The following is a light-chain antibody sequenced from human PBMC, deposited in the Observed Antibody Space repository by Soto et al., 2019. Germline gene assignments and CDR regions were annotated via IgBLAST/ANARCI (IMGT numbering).Light chain of an antibody. CDR3: QQYKNYSWT. CDR2: KAS. Sequence: DIQLTQSPSTLSASVGDRVTNTCRTSQTIDSSLAWYQQKPGKAPQVLIYKASSLESGVPSRFSGSESGTEFTLTISSLQPDDFATYYCQQYKNYSWTFGQGTKVEIK. V-gene: IGKV1-5*03. J-gene: IGKJ1*01. CDR1: QTIDSS.